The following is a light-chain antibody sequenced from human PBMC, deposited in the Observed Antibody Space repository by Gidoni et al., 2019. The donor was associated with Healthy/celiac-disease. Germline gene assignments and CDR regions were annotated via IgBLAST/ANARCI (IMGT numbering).Light chain of an antibody. Sequence: IVLTQSPGTLSLSPGERATLSCRASQSVSSSYLAWYQQKPGQAPRLLIYGASSRATGIPDRFSGSGSGTDFTLTISRLEPEDFAVYYCQQYGSLPHTFGQGTKLEIK. V-gene: IGKV3-20*01. J-gene: IGKJ2*01. CDR2: GAS. CDR1: QSVSSSY. CDR3: QQYGSLPHT.